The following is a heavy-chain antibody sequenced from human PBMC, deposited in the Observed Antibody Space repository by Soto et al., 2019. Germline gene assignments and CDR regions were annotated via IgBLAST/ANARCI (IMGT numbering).Heavy chain of an antibody. V-gene: IGHV4-59*08. D-gene: IGHD3-22*01. J-gene: IGHJ4*02. CDR3: ARLARASSGYYFDY. CDR2: IYYSGST. Sequence: SETLSLTCTVSGGSISSYYWSWIRQPPGKGLEWIGDIYYSGSTNYNPSLKSRVTISVDTSKNQFSLKLSSVTAADTAVYYCARLARASSGYYFDYWGQGTLVTVSS. CDR1: GGSISSYY.